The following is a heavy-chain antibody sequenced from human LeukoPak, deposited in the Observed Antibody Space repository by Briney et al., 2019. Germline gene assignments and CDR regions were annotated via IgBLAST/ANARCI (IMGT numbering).Heavy chain of an antibody. CDR1: GDSVSNNNAA. D-gene: IGHD6-19*01. V-gene: IGHV6-1*01. J-gene: IGHJ4*02. CDR2: TYYKSKWYN. Sequence: SQTLSLTCAISGDSVSNNNAAWNWIRQSPSRGLEWLGRTYYKSKWYNDYAVLVKSRITINPDTSNNQFSLQLNSVTAEDTAVYYCARGGKQWLVGGGGYYFDYWGQGTLVTVSS. CDR3: ARGGKQWLVGGGGYYFDY.